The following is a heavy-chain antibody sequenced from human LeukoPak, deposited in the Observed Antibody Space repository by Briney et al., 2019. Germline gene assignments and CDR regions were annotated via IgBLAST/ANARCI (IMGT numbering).Heavy chain of an antibody. CDR1: GYTLTELS. CDR3: ATARGYSYGTDY. J-gene: IGHJ4*02. D-gene: IGHD5-18*01. CDR2: FDPEDGET. Sequence: ASVKVSCKVSGYTLTELSMHWVRQAPGKGLEWMGGFDPEDGETIYAQKFQGRVTMTEDTSTDTAYMEPSSLRSEDTAVYYCATARGYSYGTDYWGQGTLVTVSS. V-gene: IGHV1-24*01.